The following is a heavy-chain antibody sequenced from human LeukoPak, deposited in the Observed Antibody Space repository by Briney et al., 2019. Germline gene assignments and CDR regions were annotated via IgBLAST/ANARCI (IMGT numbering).Heavy chain of an antibody. V-gene: IGHV1-18*01. D-gene: IGHD1-26*01. Sequence: ASVKVSCKASGYTFTNCGISWVRQAPGQGLEWMGWISVYNGNTYYAQKLQDRVTMTTDTSTSTAYMELRSLRSDDTAVYYCARDFREWELLLLFHYWGQGTLVTVSS. CDR3: ARDFREWELLLLFHY. J-gene: IGHJ4*02. CDR1: GYTFTNCG. CDR2: ISVYNGNT.